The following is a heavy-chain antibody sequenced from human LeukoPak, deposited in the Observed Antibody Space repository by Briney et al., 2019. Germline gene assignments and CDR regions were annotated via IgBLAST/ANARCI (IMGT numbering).Heavy chain of an antibody. Sequence: GGSLRLSCAASGFTFSTYSMNWVRQAPGKGLEWVSSISSSSSYIYYADSVKGRFTISRDNAKNSLYLQMNSLRAEDTAVYYCARRHYYDSSGYLVDYWGQGTMVTVSS. CDR2: ISSSSSYI. D-gene: IGHD3-22*01. CDR1: GFTFSTYS. J-gene: IGHJ4*02. V-gene: IGHV3-21*01. CDR3: ARRHYYDSSGYLVDY.